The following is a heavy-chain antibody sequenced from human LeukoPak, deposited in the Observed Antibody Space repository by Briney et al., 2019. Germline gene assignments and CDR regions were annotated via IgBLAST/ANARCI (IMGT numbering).Heavy chain of an antibody. CDR3: ARESSIDY. J-gene: IGHJ4*02. CDR1: GFTFSTYS. V-gene: IGHV3-48*02. Sequence: PGGSLRLSCAASGFTFSTYSMNWVRQPQGKGLEWVSYITRSSSAIYYADSVKGRFTISRDNAKNSLYLQMNNLRDEDTAVYYCARESSIDYWGQGTLVTVSS. CDR2: ITRSSSAI.